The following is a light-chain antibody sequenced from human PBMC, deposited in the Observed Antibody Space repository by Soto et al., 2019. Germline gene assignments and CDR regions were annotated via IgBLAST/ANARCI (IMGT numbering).Light chain of an antibody. CDR3: QQYDSSPWT. CDR1: QSVSSSF. Sequence: EIVLTQSPGTLSLSPGERATLSCRASQSVSSSFLAWYQQKPGQAPRLLIYGASSRATGIPDRFSGSGSGTDFTRTISRLEPEDFEVYYCQQYDSSPWTFGQGTKVEIK. J-gene: IGKJ1*01. V-gene: IGKV3-20*01. CDR2: GAS.